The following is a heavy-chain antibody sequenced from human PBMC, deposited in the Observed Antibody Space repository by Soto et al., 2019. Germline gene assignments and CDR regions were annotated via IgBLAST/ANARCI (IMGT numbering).Heavy chain of an antibody. CDR1: GGSISSYY. Sequence: SETLSLTCTVSGGSISSYYWSWIRQPPGKGLEWIGYIYYSGSTNYNPSLKSRVTISVDTSKNQFSLKLSSVTAADTAVYYCARHGYYYYYMDVWGKGTTVTVSS. CDR3: ARHGYYYYYMDV. J-gene: IGHJ6*03. CDR2: IYYSGST. V-gene: IGHV4-59*08.